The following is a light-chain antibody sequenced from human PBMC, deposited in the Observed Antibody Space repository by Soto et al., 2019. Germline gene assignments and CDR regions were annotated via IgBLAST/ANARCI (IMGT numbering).Light chain of an antibody. CDR3: QQYFGPPQT. CDR2: CPS. V-gene: IGKV4-1*01. J-gene: IGKJ1*01. CDR1: QSVLHSSNNKNY. Sequence: DIVMTQSPDALAVSLGERATINCKSSQSVLHSSNNKNYLAWYRQNPGQPPKLLIYCPSTRESGVPDRFSGSGSETDFTLTISSLQAEDVAVYYCQQYFGPPQTFGQGTKVEIK.